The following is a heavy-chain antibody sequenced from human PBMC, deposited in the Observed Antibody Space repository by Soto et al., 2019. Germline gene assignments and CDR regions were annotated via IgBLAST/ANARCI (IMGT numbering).Heavy chain of an antibody. CDR1: GYTFTSYD. CDR2: MNPNSGNT. CDR3: ASCTSCYGGDAFDI. D-gene: IGHD2-2*01. Sequence: QVQLVQSGAEVKKPGASVKVSCKASGYTFTSYDINWVRQATGQGLEWMGWMNPNSGNTGYAQKFQGRVTMTRNTSIITAYMELSSLRSEDTAVYYCASCTSCYGGDAFDIWGQGTMVTVSS. J-gene: IGHJ3*02. V-gene: IGHV1-8*01.